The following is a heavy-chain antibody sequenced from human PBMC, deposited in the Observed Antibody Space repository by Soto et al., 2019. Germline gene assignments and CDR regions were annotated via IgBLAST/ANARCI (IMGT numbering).Heavy chain of an antibody. D-gene: IGHD2-2*01. CDR3: ARGGVVVPAAMNPPGSGYDSGDAFDI. J-gene: IGHJ3*02. V-gene: IGHV3-33*01. CDR1: GFTFSSYG. CDR2: IWYDGSNK. Sequence: QVQLVESGGGVVQPGRSLRLSCAASGFTFSSYGMHWVRQAPGKGLEWVAVIWYDGSNKYYADSVKGRFTISRDNSKNTLYLQMNSLRAEDTAVYYCARGGVVVPAAMNPPGSGYDSGDAFDIWGQGTMVTVSS.